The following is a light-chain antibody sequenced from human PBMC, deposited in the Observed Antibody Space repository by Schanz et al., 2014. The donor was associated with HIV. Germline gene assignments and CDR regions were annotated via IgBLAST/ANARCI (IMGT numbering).Light chain of an antibody. CDR1: SSNIGSNT. Sequence: QSVLTQPPSASGTPGQRVTISCSRSSSNIGSNTVNWYQQLPGMAPKLLIYSNDQRPSGVPDRFSGSKSGNTASLTISGLQAEDEADYYCCSYAGSYVFGTGTKLTVL. V-gene: IGLV1-44*01. CDR3: CSYAGSYV. CDR2: SND. J-gene: IGLJ1*01.